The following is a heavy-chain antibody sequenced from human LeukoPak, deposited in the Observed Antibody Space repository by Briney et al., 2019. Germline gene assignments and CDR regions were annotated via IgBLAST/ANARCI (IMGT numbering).Heavy chain of an antibody. D-gene: IGHD1-26*01. CDR1: GGSISSYY. V-gene: IGHV4-4*09. CDR2: IYTSGST. J-gene: IGHJ3*02. CDR3: ARRSYRTNDAFDI. Sequence: SETLSLTCTVSGGSISSYYWSWIRQPPGKGLEWIGYIYTSGSTNYNPSLKSRVTISVDTSKNQFSLKLSSVTAADTAVCYCARRSYRTNDAFDIWGQGTMVTVSS.